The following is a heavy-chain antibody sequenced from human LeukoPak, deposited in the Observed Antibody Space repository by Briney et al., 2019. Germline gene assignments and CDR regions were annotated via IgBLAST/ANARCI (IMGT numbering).Heavy chain of an antibody. V-gene: IGHV5-51*01. J-gene: IGHJ4*02. CDR2: FYPGDSDT. Sequence: GESLKISCKGTGYTFTSYWIHWVRHMPGKGLEWMGIFYPGDSDTKYSPSFQGQVTISADKSINTAYLHWSSLQASDTAMYYCATGTMDYYDTSSYSPLDYWGQGTLVTVSS. CDR3: ATGTMDYYDTSSYSPLDY. D-gene: IGHD3-22*01. CDR1: GYTFTSYW.